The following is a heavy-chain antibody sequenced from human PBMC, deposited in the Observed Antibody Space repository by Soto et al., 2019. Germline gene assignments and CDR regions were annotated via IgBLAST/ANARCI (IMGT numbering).Heavy chain of an antibody. CDR2: IYYSGST. V-gene: IGHV4-31*03. J-gene: IGHJ3*02. CDR1: GGSISSGGYY. CDR3: ARDCSGGSCYSEDAFDI. Sequence: QVQLQESGPGLVKPSQTLSLTCTVSGGSISSGGYYWSWIRQHPGKGLEWIGYIYYSGSTYYNPSLKSRVTISVDTSKNQFSLKLSSVTAADTAVYYCARDCSGGSCYSEDAFDIWGQGTMVTVSS. D-gene: IGHD2-15*01.